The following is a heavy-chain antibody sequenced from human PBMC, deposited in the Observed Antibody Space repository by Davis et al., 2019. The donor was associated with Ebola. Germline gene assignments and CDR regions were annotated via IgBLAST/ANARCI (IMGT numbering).Heavy chain of an antibody. CDR2: IYYSGST. D-gene: IGHD5-12*01. Sequence: PSETLSLTCTVSGGSISSSSYYWGWIRQPPGKGLEWIGSIYYSGSTYYNPSLKSRVTISVDTSKNQFSLKLSSVTAADTAVYYCARPFWGYDYFDYWGQGTLVTVSS. CDR1: GGSISSSSYY. V-gene: IGHV4-39*01. J-gene: IGHJ4*02. CDR3: ARPFWGYDYFDY.